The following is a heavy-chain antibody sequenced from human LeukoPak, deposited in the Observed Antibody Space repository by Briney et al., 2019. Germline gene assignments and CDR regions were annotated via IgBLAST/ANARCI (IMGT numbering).Heavy chain of an antibody. D-gene: IGHD2/OR15-2a*01. CDR1: GYSFTSYW. V-gene: IGHV5-51*01. J-gene: IGHJ4*02. CDR2: TYPSDSDT. Sequence: GESLKISCKGSGYSFTSYWIGWVRQMPGTGLEWMGITYPSDSDTRYSPSFQGQVTISADKSISTAYLQWSSLKASDTAMYYCVRRNSRDYFDYWGQGTLVTVSS. CDR3: VRRNSRDYFDY.